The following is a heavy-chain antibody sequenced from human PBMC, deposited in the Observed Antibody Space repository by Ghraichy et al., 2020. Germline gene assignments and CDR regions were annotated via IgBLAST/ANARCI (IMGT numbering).Heavy chain of an antibody. J-gene: IGHJ5*02. CDR2: INHSGST. Sequence: SETLSLTCAVYGGSFSGYYWSWIRQPPGKGLEWIGEINHSGSTNYNPSLKSRVTISVDTSKNQFSLKLSSVTAADTAVYYCARTRVVVLRPIAARPTWFDPWGQGTLVTVSS. CDR3: ARTRVVVLRPIAARPTWFDP. D-gene: IGHD6-6*01. V-gene: IGHV4-34*01. CDR1: GGSFSGYY.